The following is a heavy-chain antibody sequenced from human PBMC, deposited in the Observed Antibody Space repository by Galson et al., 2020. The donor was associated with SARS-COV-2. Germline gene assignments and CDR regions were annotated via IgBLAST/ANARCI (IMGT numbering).Heavy chain of an antibody. CDR2: LSYVGSTK. D-gene: IGHD3-9*01. Sequence: LTCVASGFTLRSNGMHRVRQAPGKGLERGALLSYVGSTKYYEDPVKGRFTISRDNSKNTLYLQMNSLRAEDTAVYHCARDRAYYAILTSYLNPNYYYYYGMDGWGQGTTVTVS. J-gene: IGHJ6*02. V-gene: IGHV3-30*03. CDR1: GFTLRSNG. CDR3: ARDRAYYAILTSYLNPNYYYYYGMDG.